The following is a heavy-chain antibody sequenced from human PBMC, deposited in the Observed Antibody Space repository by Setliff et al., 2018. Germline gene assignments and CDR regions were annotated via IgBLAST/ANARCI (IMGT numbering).Heavy chain of an antibody. Sequence: GSLRLSCAASGFILSSYSMNWVRQAPGKGLEWIGEINHSGSTNYNPSLKSRITISIDTSKNQFSLKVTSVTAADTAVYYCARVNGYNWGSGNWFDPWGQGTLVTVSS. CDR1: GFILSSYS. CDR2: INHSGST. D-gene: IGHD1-1*01. J-gene: IGHJ5*02. V-gene: IGHV4-34*01. CDR3: ARVNGYNWGSGNWFDP.